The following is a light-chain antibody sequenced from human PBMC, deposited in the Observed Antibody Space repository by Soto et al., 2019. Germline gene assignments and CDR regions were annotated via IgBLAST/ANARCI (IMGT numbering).Light chain of an antibody. Sequence: EIVLTQSPGTLSLSPGERATLSCRASSSVSTYLAWYQQKPGQAPRLLIYDASNRATGIPARFSGSGSGIDFTLTIISLEPEDFAVFFWQQRRNLPWKFGQETKVELK. V-gene: IGKV3-11*01. CDR1: SSVSTY. CDR3: QQRRNLPWK. J-gene: IGKJ1*01. CDR2: DAS.